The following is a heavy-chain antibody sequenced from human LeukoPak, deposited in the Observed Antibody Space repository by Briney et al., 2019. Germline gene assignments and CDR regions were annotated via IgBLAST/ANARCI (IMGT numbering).Heavy chain of an antibody. D-gene: IGHD1-26*01. J-gene: IGHJ4*02. Sequence: ASVKVSCKVSGYTLTELSMHWVRQAPGKGLEWMGGFDPEDGETIYAQKFQGRVTMTEDTSTDTAYMELSSLRSEDTAVYYCATAPFDSGSYYYLDYWGQGTLVTVSS. V-gene: IGHV1-24*01. CDR2: FDPEDGET. CDR1: GYTLTELS. CDR3: ATAPFDSGSYYYLDY.